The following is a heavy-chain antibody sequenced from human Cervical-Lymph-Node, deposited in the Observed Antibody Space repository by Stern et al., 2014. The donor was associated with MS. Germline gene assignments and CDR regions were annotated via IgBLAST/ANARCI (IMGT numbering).Heavy chain of an antibody. CDR2: IWYDGSNK. CDR1: GFTFSSYG. Sequence: QVQLVQSGGGVVQPGRSLRLSCAASGFTFSSYGMHWVRQAPGKGLEWVAVIWYDGSNKYYADSVKGRFTISRDNSKNTLYLQMNSLRAEDTAVYYCARGSSGGSWYHPNWFDPWGQGTLVTVSS. D-gene: IGHD6-13*01. V-gene: IGHV3-33*01. J-gene: IGHJ5*02. CDR3: ARGSSGGSWYHPNWFDP.